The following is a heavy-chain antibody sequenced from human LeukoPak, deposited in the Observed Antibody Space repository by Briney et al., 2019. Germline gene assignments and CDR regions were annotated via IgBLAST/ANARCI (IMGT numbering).Heavy chain of an antibody. V-gene: IGHV1-69*05. CDR2: IIPIFGTA. J-gene: IGHJ6*03. Sequence: SVKVSCKSSGCTFSSYAISWVRQAPGQGLEWMGGIIPIFGTANYAQKFQGRVTVTTDESTITAYMELSSLRSADTAVYYCARGEGSGDERDYYYYYLDVWGKGTTVTVSS. CDR1: GCTFSSYA. CDR3: ARGEGSGDERDYYYYYLDV. D-gene: IGHD5-12*01.